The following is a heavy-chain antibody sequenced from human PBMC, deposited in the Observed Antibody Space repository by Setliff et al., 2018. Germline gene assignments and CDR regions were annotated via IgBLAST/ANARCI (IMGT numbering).Heavy chain of an antibody. CDR3: ATSGFCIAGSCYSFDD. J-gene: IGHJ4*02. CDR1: GGGGSFSAYY. CDR2: ISPGGST. Sequence: SETLSLTCGVSGGGGSFSAYYWSWIRQPPGKGLEWIGEISPGGSTIYNPSLRSRVTMSVDTAKNRFSLNLFSVTAADTAVYYCATSGFCIAGSCYSFDDWGQGALVTVSS. V-gene: IGHV4-34*01. D-gene: IGHD2-21*01.